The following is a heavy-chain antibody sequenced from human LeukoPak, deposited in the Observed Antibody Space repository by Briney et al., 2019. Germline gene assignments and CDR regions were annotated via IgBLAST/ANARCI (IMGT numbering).Heavy chain of an antibody. CDR3: ARDAYYYDSSGSYDAFDI. CDR2: INHSGST. D-gene: IGHD3-22*01. J-gene: IGHJ3*02. CDR1: GGSFSGYY. V-gene: IGHV4-34*01. Sequence: SETLSLTCAVYGGSFSGYYWSWIRQPPGKGLEWIGEINHSGSTNYNPSLKSRVTISVDRSKNQFSLKLSSVTAADTAVYYCARDAYYYDSSGSYDAFDIWGQGTMVTVSS.